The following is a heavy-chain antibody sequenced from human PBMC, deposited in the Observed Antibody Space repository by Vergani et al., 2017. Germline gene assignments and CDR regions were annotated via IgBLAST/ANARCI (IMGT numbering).Heavy chain of an antibody. D-gene: IGHD6-13*01. CDR2: ISGSGGST. Sequence: EVQLLESGGGLVQPGGSLRLSCAASGFTFSSYAMSWVRQAPGKGLEWVSAISGSGGSTYYADSVKGRFTISRDNSKNTLYLQMNSLRAEDTAVYYCAKDPHPHRAGIAAAGTTHWGQGTLVTVSS. J-gene: IGHJ4*02. CDR3: AKDPHPHRAGIAAAGTTH. V-gene: IGHV3-23*01. CDR1: GFTFSSYA.